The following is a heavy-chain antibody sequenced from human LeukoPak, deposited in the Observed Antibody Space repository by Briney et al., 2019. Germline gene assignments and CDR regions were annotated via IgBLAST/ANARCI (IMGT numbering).Heavy chain of an antibody. D-gene: IGHD3-22*01. CDR1: GYTFTSYG. CDR3: ARVSYYYDSSGSFDP. Sequence: ASVNVSCKASGYTFTSYGISWVRQAPGQGLEWMGWISAYNGNTNYAQKLQGRVTMTTDTSTSTAYMELRSLRSDDTAVYYCARVSYYYDSSGSFDPWGQGTLVTVSS. V-gene: IGHV1-18*01. J-gene: IGHJ5*02. CDR2: ISAYNGNT.